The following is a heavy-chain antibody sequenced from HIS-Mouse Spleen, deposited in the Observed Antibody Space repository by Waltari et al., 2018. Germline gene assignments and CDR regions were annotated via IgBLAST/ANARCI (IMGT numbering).Heavy chain of an antibody. V-gene: IGHV3-53*01. CDR1: GFTVSSNY. J-gene: IGHJ3*02. CDR2: IYSGGST. Sequence: EVQLVESGGGLIQPGGSLRLSCAASGFTVSSNYMSWVRQAPGKGLEWVSVIYSGGSTYYADSVKGRFTISRDNSKNTLYLQMNSLRAEDTAVYYCARARPGPAYSSGWWVDAFDIWGQGTMVTVSS. CDR3: ARARPGPAYSSGWWVDAFDI. D-gene: IGHD6-19*01.